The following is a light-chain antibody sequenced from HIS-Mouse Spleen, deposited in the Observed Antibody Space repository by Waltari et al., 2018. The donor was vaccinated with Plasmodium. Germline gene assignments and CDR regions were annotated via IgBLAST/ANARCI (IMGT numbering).Light chain of an antibody. V-gene: IGLV3-1*01. CDR2: QDS. Sequence: SYELTQPPSVSVSPGQTASITCSGDKLGDKYACWYKQEPGQSPVLVISQDSKRPSGVPERFSGSNAGNTATLTISGTQAMDEAYYYCQAWDSSTVVFGGGTKLTVL. J-gene: IGLJ2*01. CDR1: KLGDKY. CDR3: QAWDSSTVV.